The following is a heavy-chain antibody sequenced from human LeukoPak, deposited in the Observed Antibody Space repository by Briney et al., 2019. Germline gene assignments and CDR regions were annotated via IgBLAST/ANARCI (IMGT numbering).Heavy chain of an antibody. D-gene: IGHD2-15*01. V-gene: IGHV1-8*01. CDR1: GYTSTSYD. CDR2: MNPNSGNT. Sequence: ASVKVSCKASGYTSTSYDINWVRQATGQGLEWMGWMNPNSGNTGYAQKFQGRVTMTRNTSISTAYMELSSLRSEDTAVYYCARRYCSGGSCYGRQRGYWFDPWGQGTLVTVSS. CDR3: ARRYCSGGSCYGRQRGYWFDP. J-gene: IGHJ5*02.